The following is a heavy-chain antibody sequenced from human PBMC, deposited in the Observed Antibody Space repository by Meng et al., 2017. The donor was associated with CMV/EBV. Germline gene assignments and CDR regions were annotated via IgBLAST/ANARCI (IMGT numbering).Heavy chain of an antibody. CDR3: ASLPNTAMVSWLDY. CDR2: IYYSGST. V-gene: IGHV4-61*01. CDR1: GGSVSSGSYY. D-gene: IGHD5-18*01. J-gene: IGHJ4*02. Sequence: SETLSLTCTVSGGSVSSGSYYWSWIRQPPGKGLEWIGYIYYSGSTNYNPSLKSRVTISVDTSKNQFSLKLSSVTAADTTVYYCASLPNTAMVSWLDYWGQGTLVTVSS.